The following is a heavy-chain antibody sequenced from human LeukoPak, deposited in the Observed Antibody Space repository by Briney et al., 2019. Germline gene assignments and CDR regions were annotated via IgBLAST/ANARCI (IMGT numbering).Heavy chain of an antibody. J-gene: IGHJ4*02. D-gene: IGHD5-18*01. CDR3: ARAEVDTAMTD. CDR1: GFTFSSYG. CDR2: IWYDGSNK. V-gene: IGHV3-33*08. Sequence: GGSLRLSCAASGFTFSSYGMHWVRQAPGKGLEWVAVIWYDGSNKYYADSVKGRFTISRDNSKNTLYLQMNSLRAEDTAVYYCARAEVDTAMTDWGQGTLVTVSS.